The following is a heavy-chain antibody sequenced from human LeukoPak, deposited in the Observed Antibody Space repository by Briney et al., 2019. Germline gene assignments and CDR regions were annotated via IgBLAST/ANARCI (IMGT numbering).Heavy chain of an antibody. CDR3: AGALRLGELSSKAVDY. J-gene: IGHJ4*02. Sequence: PSETLSLTCTVSGGSISSYYRSWIRQPPGKGLEWTGYIYYSGSTNYNPSLKSRVTISVDTSKNQFSLKLSSVTAADTAVYYCAGALRLGELSSKAVDYWGQGTLVTVSS. D-gene: IGHD3-16*02. CDR2: IYYSGST. CDR1: GGSISSYY. V-gene: IGHV4-59*01.